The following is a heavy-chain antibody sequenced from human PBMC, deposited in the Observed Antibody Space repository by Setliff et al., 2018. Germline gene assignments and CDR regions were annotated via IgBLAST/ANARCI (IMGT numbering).Heavy chain of an antibody. CDR2: ISGSSSDI. D-gene: IGHD6-6*01. V-gene: IGHV3-21*01. CDR1: GFIFKNYI. CDR3: ARDPQQLVIRYYFDY. J-gene: IGHJ4*02. Sequence: PGGSLRLSCAASGFIFKNYIMAWVRQAPGKGLEWVASISGSSSDIYYADSVKGRFSISRDNAKNSLYLQMNSLRAEDTAVYYCARDPQQLVIRYYFDYWGQGTLVTVSS.